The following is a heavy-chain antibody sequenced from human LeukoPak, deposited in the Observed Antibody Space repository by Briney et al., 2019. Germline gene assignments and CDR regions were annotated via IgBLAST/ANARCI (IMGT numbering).Heavy chain of an antibody. CDR1: VDTFTSNW. CDR3: ARSTRVDAFVI. J-gene: IGHJ3*02. CDR2: IYPGDSDT. Sequence: GESLKISCKDSVDTFTSNWNDWVRQMPGKSLEWMGIIYPGDSDTRYSPSFQGQVTISADKSISTAYLQWSSLKASDTAMYYCARSTRVDAFVIWGQRTMVTVSS. V-gene: IGHV5-51*01.